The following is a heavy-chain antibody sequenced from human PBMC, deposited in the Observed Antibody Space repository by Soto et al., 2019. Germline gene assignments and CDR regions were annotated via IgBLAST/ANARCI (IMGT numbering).Heavy chain of an antibody. CDR3: ARRYGSGLDY. D-gene: IGHD3-10*01. CDR2: IYYSGST. J-gene: IGHJ4*02. Sequence: SETLSLTCTVSGGSISSSSYYWGWIRQPPGKGLEWIGSIYYSGSTYYNPSLKSRVTISVDTSKNQFSLKLSSVTAADMAVYYCARRYGSGLDYWGQGTLVTVSS. V-gene: IGHV4-39*07. CDR1: GGSISSSSYY.